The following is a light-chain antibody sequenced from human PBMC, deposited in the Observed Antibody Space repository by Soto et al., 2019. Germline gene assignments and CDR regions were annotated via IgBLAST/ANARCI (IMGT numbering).Light chain of an antibody. CDR1: QSVSSY. CDR2: GAS. Sequence: EVVVTQFPATLSLSPVERATLSCRASQSVSSYLAWYQQKPGQAPRLLIYGASSRATVIPDRFSGSGSGTDFTLTISRLEPEDFAVYYCQQYGSSPPFGQGTRLENK. J-gene: IGKJ5*01. CDR3: QQYGSSPP. V-gene: IGKV3-20*01.